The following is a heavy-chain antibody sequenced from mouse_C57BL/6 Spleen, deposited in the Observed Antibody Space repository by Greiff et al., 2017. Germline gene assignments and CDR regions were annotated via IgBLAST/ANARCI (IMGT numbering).Heavy chain of an antibody. Sequence: QVQLQQPGAELVKPGASVKVSCKASGYTFTSSWMHWVKQRPGQGLEWIGRIHPPHSDTNYNQKFKGKATLTVDKSSTTAYMQLRSLTSEDSAVYYGVIPAHYGNYEYCGVRGTGGAVTV. CDR1: GYTFTSSW. D-gene: IGHD2-1*01. J-gene: IGHJ1*03. V-gene: IGHV1-74*01. CDR2: IHPPHSDT. CDR3: VIPAHYGNYEYCGV.